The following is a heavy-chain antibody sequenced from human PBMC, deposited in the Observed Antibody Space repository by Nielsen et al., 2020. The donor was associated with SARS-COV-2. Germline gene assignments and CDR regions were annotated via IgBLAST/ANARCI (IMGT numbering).Heavy chain of an antibody. Sequence: SETLSLTCTVSGGSISSYYWSWIRQPPGKGLEWIGYIYYSGSTTYNPSLKSRVTISVDTSKNQFSLKLSSVTAAGTAVYYCARDMSGEVDPWGQGTLVTVSS. V-gene: IGHV4-59*13. CDR1: GGSISSYY. CDR2: IYYSGST. D-gene: IGHD3-10*02. J-gene: IGHJ5*02. CDR3: ARDMSGEVDP.